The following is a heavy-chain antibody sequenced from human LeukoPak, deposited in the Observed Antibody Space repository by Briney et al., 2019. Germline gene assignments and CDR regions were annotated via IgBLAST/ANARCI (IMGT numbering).Heavy chain of an antibody. J-gene: IGHJ4*02. CDR2: INPSGGST. CDR3: ARETIAAAGTQT. Sequence: EASVKVSCKASGYTFTSYYMHWVRQDPGQGLEWMGIINPSGGSTSYAQKFQGRVTMTRDTSTSTVYMELSSLRSEDTAVYYCARETIAAAGTQTWGQGTLVTVSS. V-gene: IGHV1-46*01. D-gene: IGHD6-13*01. CDR1: GYTFTSYY.